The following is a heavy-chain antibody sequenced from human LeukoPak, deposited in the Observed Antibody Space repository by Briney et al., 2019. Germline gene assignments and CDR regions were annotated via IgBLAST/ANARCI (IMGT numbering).Heavy chain of an antibody. J-gene: IGHJ6*02. V-gene: IGHV3-7*01. CDR3: AREFGAATTTFYYYGIDV. CDR1: GFTFSSYW. CDR2: IKQDGSVK. Sequence: GGSLRLSCAASGFTFSSYWMSWVRQAPGKGLEWVANIKQDGSVKYYVDSVKGRITISRDNAKNSLYLQMNSLRAEDTAVYYCAREFGAATTTFYYYGIDVWGQGTTVTVSS. D-gene: IGHD2-15*01.